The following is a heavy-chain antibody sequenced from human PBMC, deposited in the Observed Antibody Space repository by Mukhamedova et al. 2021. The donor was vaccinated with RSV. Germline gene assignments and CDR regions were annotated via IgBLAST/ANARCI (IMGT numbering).Heavy chain of an antibody. CDR2: ISGSGGST. Sequence: QAPGKGLEWVSAISGSGGSTYYADSVKGRFTISRDNSKNTLYLRMNSLRAEDTAIYYCAKALRFGAVIGSWFDPWGPGTLATVPS. CDR3: AKALRFGAVIGSWFDP. D-gene: IGHD3-3*01. V-gene: IGHV3-23*01. J-gene: IGHJ5*02.